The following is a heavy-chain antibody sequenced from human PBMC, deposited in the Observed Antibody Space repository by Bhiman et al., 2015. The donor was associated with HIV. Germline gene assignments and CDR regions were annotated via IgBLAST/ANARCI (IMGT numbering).Heavy chain of an antibody. CDR2: ITSSSRYI. D-gene: IGHD1-26*01. J-gene: IGHJ3*01. CDR1: GFTFSSYS. V-gene: IGHV3-21*01. Sequence: EVQLEESGGGLVKPGGSLRLSCAASGFTFSSYSMTWVRQAPGKGLEWVSSITSSSRYITYADSVKGRFTISRDNAKNSVYLQMNSLSAGDTAVYYCARALPILGEHAFDLWGQGTMVTVSS. CDR3: ARALPILGEHAFDL.